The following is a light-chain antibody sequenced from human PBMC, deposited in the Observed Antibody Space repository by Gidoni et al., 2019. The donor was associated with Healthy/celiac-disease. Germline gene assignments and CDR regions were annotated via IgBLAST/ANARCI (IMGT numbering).Light chain of an antibody. Sequence: DIQMTQSPSSLSASVGDRVTITCRASQGISNYLAWYQQKPGKVPKLLIYAASTLQSGVPSRFSVSGSGTDFTLTISSLQPEDVATYYCQKYNSASTWTFGQGTKVEIK. CDR3: QKYNSASTWT. J-gene: IGKJ1*01. V-gene: IGKV1-27*01. CDR2: AAS. CDR1: QGISNY.